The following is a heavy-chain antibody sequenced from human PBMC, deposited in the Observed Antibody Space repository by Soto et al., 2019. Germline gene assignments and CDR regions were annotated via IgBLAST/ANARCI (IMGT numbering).Heavy chain of an antibody. CDR1: GFTFSSYG. J-gene: IGHJ4*02. CDR2: IWYDGSNK. CDR3: ARERGYSYGYFAGFDY. D-gene: IGHD5-18*01. Sequence: QVQLVESGGGVVQPGRSLRLSCAASGFTFSSYGKHWVRQAPGKGLEWVAVIWYDGSNKYYADSVKGRFTISRDNSKNTLYLQMNSLRAEDTAVYYCARERGYSYGYFAGFDYWGQGTLVTVSS. V-gene: IGHV3-33*01.